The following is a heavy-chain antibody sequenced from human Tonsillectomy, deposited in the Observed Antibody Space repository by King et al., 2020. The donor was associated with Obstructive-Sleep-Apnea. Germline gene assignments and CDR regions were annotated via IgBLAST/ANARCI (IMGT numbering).Heavy chain of an antibody. Sequence: VQLQESGPGLVKPSETLSLTCTVSGGSVSSGSYYWSWIRLPPGKGLEWIGFIYNSGSTNYNPSLKSRVTISQDTSKNQFSLKLSSLTAADTAVYYCASYNVQLAGLDYWGQGTLVTVSS. CDR1: GGSVSSGSYY. J-gene: IGHJ4*02. CDR2: IYNSGST. V-gene: IGHV4-61*01. D-gene: IGHD1-1*01. CDR3: ASYNVQLAGLDY.